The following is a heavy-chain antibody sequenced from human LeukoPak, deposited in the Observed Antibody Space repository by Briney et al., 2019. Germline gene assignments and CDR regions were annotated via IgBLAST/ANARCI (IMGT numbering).Heavy chain of an antibody. V-gene: IGHV1-69*06. CDR3: ARAILRYFDWLSGRKSDVFDI. CDR2: IIPIFGTA. J-gene: IGHJ3*02. Sequence: SVKVSCKASGGTFSSYAISWVRQAPGQGLEWMGGIIPIFGTANYAQKFQGRVTITADKSTSTAYMELSSLRSEDTAVYYCARAILRYFDWLSGRKSDVFDIWGQGTMVTVSS. CDR1: GGTFSSYA. D-gene: IGHD3-9*01.